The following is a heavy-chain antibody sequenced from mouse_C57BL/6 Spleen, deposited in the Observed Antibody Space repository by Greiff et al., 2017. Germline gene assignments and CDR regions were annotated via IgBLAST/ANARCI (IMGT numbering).Heavy chain of an antibody. D-gene: IGHD2-4*01. J-gene: IGHJ3*01. CDR3: ARWDYDEGFAY. V-gene: IGHV1-66*01. CDR2: IYPGSGNT. Sequence: QVQLKQSGPELVKPGASVKISCKASGYSFTSYYIHWVKQRPGQGLEWIGWIYPGSGNTKYNEKFKGKATLTADTSSSTAYMQLSSLTSEDSAVYYCARWDYDEGFAYWGQGTLVTVSA. CDR1: GYSFTSYY.